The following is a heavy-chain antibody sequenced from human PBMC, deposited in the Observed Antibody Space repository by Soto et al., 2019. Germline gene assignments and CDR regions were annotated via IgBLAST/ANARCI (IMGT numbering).Heavy chain of an antibody. Sequence: GGSLRLSCAASGFTFSSYAMSWVRQAPGKGLEWVPAISGSGGSTYYADSVKGRFAISRDNSKNTLYLQMNSLRAEDTAVYYCAKVPEMYSSGWYVYYYGMDVWGQGTTVTVSS. CDR1: GFTFSSYA. J-gene: IGHJ6*02. CDR2: ISGSGGST. V-gene: IGHV3-23*01. CDR3: AKVPEMYSSGWYVYYYGMDV. D-gene: IGHD6-19*01.